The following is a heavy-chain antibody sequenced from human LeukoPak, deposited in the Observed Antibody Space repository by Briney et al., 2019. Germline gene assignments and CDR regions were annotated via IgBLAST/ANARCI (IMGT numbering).Heavy chain of an antibody. J-gene: IGHJ4*02. CDR3: ARGRGEFIGPETYYFDY. CDR2: TYYSGST. CDR1: GGSIRNYY. Sequence: SETLSLTCTVSGGSIRNYYWTWIRLPPGKGLEWIGNTYYSGSTYYNPSLRGRLSISQDASHNQFSLSLRFVTAADTAVYYCARGRGEFIGPETYYFDYWGPGTLVTVSS. D-gene: IGHD1-14*01. V-gene: IGHV4-59*06.